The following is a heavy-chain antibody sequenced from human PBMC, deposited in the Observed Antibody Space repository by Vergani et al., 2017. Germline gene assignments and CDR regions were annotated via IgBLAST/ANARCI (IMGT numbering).Heavy chain of an antibody. V-gene: IGHV3-23*01. D-gene: IGHD3-3*01. J-gene: IGHJ6*04. Sequence: EVQLLESGGDLVQPGGSLRLSCAASGFSFTTYAMSWVRQAPGKGLEWVSTINTNGDYTRYGDSVKGRFTISRDNAKNSLYLQMNSLRAEDTAVYYCARDPDKNTIFGVVISEDVWGKGTTVTVSS. CDR3: ARDPDKNTIFGVVISEDV. CDR1: GFSFTTYA. CDR2: INTNGDYT.